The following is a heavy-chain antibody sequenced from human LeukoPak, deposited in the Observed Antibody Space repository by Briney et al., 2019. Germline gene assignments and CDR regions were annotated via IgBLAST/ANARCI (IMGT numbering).Heavy chain of an antibody. CDR3: ARATVPALRSGRGEDYYYGMDV. Sequence: GRSLRLSCAASGFTFSSYGMHWVRQAPGKGLEWVAVIWYDGSNKYYADSVKGRFTISRDNSKNTLYLQMNSLRAEDTAVYYCARATVPALRSGRGEDYYYGMDVWGQGTTVTVSS. D-gene: IGHD6-19*01. CDR1: GFTFSSYG. J-gene: IGHJ6*02. CDR2: IWYDGSNK. V-gene: IGHV3-33*01.